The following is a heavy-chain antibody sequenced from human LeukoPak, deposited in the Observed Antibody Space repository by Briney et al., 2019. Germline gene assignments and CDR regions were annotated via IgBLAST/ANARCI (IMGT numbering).Heavy chain of an antibody. CDR3: ARAPNYYDTSGCDY. V-gene: IGHV3-48*01. CDR2: ISSSSSTI. J-gene: IGHJ4*02. Sequence: GSLRLSCAASGFTLSTYSMNWVRQAPGKGPEWVSYISSSSSTILYADSVKGRFTVSRDNVQNSLFLQMNSLRAEDTAVYYCARAPNYYDTSGCDYWGQGTLVTVSS. D-gene: IGHD3-22*01. CDR1: GFTLSTYS.